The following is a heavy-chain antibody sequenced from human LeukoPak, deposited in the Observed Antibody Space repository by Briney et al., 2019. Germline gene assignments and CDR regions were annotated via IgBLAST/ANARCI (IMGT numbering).Heavy chain of an antibody. CDR2: IIPIFGTA. J-gene: IGHJ4*02. V-gene: IGHV1-69*13. Sequence: ASVKVSCKASGGTFSSYAISWVRQAPGQGLEWMGGIIPIFGTANYAQKFQGRVTITADESTSTAYMELSSLRFEDTAVYYCASHSDSSSWYTFYFDYWGQGTLVTVSS. CDR1: GGTFSSYA. CDR3: ASHSDSSSWYTFYFDY. D-gene: IGHD6-13*01.